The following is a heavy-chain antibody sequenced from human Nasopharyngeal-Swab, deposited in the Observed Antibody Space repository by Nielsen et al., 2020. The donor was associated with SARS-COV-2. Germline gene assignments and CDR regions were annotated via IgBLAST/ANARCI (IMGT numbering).Heavy chain of an antibody. V-gene: IGHV3-21*01. CDR2: ISSSSDDV. J-gene: IGHJ3*02. CDR3: VRDGALIQLWLLPHALDI. Sequence: GESLKISCAASGFTFSTYRMNWVRQAPGRGPEWVSSISSSSDDVYDADSVKGRFTISRDNANNSLYLQMNSLRADDTAVYYCVRDGALIQLWLLPHALDIWGQGTLVTVSS. D-gene: IGHD5-18*01. CDR1: GFTFSTYR.